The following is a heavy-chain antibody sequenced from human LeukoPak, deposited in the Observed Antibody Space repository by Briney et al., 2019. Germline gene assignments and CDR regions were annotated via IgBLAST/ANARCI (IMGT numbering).Heavy chain of an antibody. J-gene: IGHJ4*02. CDR2: ISTDASST. Sequence: PGGSLRLSCAGSGFTFSSYWMHWVRQAPGKGLVWVSRISTDASSTTYADSVKGRFTISRDNAKNSLYLQMNSLRAEDTAVYFCARPYYYSSGSHPYWGQGSLVTVSS. CDR1: GFTFSSYW. D-gene: IGHD3-10*01. CDR3: ARPYYYSSGSHPY. V-gene: IGHV3-74*01.